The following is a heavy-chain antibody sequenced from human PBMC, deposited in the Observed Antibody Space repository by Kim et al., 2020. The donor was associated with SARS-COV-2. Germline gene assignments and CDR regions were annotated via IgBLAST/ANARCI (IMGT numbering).Heavy chain of an antibody. Sequence: TSGRTNYNPSHQSRVTMSVDMSKNEFSLKLSSVTAADTAVYYCASALGHWGQGTLVTISS. V-gene: IGHV4-4*07. J-gene: IGHJ4*02. CDR2: TSGRT. CDR3: ASALGH. D-gene: IGHD3-16*02.